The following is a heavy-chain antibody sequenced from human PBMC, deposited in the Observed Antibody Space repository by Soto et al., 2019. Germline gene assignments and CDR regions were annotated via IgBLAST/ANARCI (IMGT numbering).Heavy chain of an antibody. D-gene: IGHD2-2*01. J-gene: IGHJ4*02. CDR1: GFTFSSYA. Sequence: QVQLVESGGGVVQPGRSLRLSCAASGFTFSSYAMHWVRQAPGKGLEWVAVISYDGSNKYYADSVKGRFTISRDNSKNTRYLQMNSLRAEDTAVYYCARARLDTPALDYGGQGTLVTVSS. CDR3: ARARLDTPALDY. CDR2: ISYDGSNK. V-gene: IGHV3-30-3*01.